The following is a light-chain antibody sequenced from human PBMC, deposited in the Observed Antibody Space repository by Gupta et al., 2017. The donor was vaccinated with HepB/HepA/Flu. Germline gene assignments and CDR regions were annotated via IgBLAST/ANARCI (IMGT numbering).Light chain of an antibody. Sequence: EIVLTQTPATLSWSPGERATLSCRASQSVSSYLAWYQQKPGQAPRLLIYDASIRATGIPARFSGSGSGTDFSLTISSLEPEDFAVYYCQQRSNWPPWTFGQGTKVEIK. J-gene: IGKJ1*01. CDR3: QQRSNWPPWT. CDR2: DAS. V-gene: IGKV3-11*01. CDR1: QSVSSY.